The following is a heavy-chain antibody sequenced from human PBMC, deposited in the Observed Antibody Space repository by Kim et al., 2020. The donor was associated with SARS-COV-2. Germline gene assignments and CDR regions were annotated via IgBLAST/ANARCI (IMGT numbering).Heavy chain of an antibody. V-gene: IGHV4-61*01. CDR2: IYYSGST. CDR3: ALLGADSSGYYSWFDP. J-gene: IGHJ5*02. Sequence: SETLSLTCTVSGGSVSSGSYYWSWIRQPPGKGLEWIGYIYYSGSTNYNPSLKSRVTISVDTSKNQFSLKLSSVTAADTAVYYCALLGADSSGYYSWFDPWGQGTLVTVSS. D-gene: IGHD3-22*01. CDR1: GGSVSSGSYY.